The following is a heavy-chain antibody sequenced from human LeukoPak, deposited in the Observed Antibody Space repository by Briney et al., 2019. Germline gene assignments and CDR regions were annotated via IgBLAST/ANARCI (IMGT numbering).Heavy chain of an antibody. CDR2: INLNSGGT. J-gene: IGHJ4*02. CDR3: AGPDYYDSSGLPGY. CDR1: GGTFSSYA. V-gene: IGHV1-2*02. Sequence: ASVKVSCKASGGTFSSYAISWVRQAPGQGLEWMGWINLNSGGTKYAQKFQGRVTMTRDTSISTAYMELNRLRSDDTAVYYCAGPDYYDSSGLPGYWGQGTLVTVSS. D-gene: IGHD3-22*01.